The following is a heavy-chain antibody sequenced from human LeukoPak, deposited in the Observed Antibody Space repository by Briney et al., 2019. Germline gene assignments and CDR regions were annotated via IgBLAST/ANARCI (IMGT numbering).Heavy chain of an antibody. Sequence: SETLSLTCTVSGNSISSNSYYWGWIRQPPGKGLEWIGSIYYSGTTYYNPSLKSRVTILVDTSKNQFSLKLSSVTAADTAVYYCARGSRGWFGERPTTKPFDYWGQGTLVTVSS. V-gene: IGHV4-39*07. CDR2: IYYSGTT. CDR3: ARGSRGWFGERPTTKPFDY. J-gene: IGHJ4*02. D-gene: IGHD3-10*01. CDR1: GNSISSNSYY.